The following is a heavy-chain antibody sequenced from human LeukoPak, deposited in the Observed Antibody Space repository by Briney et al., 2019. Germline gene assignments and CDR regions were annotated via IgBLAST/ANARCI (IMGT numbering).Heavy chain of an antibody. V-gene: IGHV3-7*01. D-gene: IGHD4-17*01. CDR2: IKQDGSEK. CDR3: ARDNGDYGPYYYYMDV. J-gene: IGHJ6*03. Sequence: ETLSLTCTVSGGSISSSSYYWGWIRQPPGKGLEWVANIKQDGSEKYYVDSVKGRFTISRDNAKNSLYLQMNSLRAEDTAVYYCARDNGDYGPYYYYMDVWGKGTTVTVSS. CDR1: GGSISSSSYY.